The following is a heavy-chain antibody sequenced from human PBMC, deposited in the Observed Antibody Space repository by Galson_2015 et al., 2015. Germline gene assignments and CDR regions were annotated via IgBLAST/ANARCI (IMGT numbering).Heavy chain of an antibody. Sequence: SLRLSCAASGFAFNSYGMHWVRQTPGKGLEWVAVISYDGSNKYYRDSVKGRFTISRDKSKNTLNLQTNGLRAEDTAVYYCAKDLMRGDMVRGLIIDEALDYWGQGTLVTVSS. CDR2: ISYDGSNK. CDR1: GFAFNSYG. J-gene: IGHJ4*02. D-gene: IGHD3-10*01. CDR3: AKDLMRGDMVRGLIIDEALDY. V-gene: IGHV3-30*18.